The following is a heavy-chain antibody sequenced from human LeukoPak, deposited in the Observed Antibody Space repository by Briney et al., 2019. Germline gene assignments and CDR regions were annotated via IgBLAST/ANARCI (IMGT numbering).Heavy chain of an antibody. D-gene: IGHD2-15*01. CDR2: INPNSGDT. J-gene: IGHJ4*02. Sequence: ASVKVSCKASGYTFTGYHMHWVRQAPGQGLEWMGWINPNSGDTSYAQDFQGRVTMTSDTSITTAYMELSGLRSDDTAVYYCARRECSGGSCYSAGFDYWGQGTLVTVSS. V-gene: IGHV1-2*02. CDR1: GYTFTGYH. CDR3: ARRECSGGSCYSAGFDY.